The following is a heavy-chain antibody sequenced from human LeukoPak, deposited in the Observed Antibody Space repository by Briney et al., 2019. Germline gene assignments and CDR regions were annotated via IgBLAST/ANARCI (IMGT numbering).Heavy chain of an antibody. D-gene: IGHD1-14*01. V-gene: IGHV3-23*01. CDR2: ITSSGGSA. CDR1: GFTFSCYW. CDR3: ATDVTGGAISF. Sequence: PGGSLRLSCAASGFTFSCYWRSWGRQAPGKGLERVSIITSSGGSANYADSVKGRFTISRDNSKNTLYLQMNSLKPDDTAVYYCATDVTGGAISFWGQGALVTVSS. J-gene: IGHJ4*02.